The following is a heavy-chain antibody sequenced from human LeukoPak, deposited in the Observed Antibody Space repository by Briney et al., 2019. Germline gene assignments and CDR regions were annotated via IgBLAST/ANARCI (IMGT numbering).Heavy chain of an antibody. Sequence: GGSLRLSCTASGITFISAWMNWVRQAPGKGLEWVGRIKSKTDGGTAEHAAPVKGRFIISRDDSKNTLYLQMNSLNSDDTGVYYCATALRGVGFWGQGTLVTVSS. J-gene: IGHJ4*02. CDR3: ATALRGVGF. CDR2: IKSKTDGGTA. D-gene: IGHD3-3*01. CDR1: GITFISAW. V-gene: IGHV3-15*01.